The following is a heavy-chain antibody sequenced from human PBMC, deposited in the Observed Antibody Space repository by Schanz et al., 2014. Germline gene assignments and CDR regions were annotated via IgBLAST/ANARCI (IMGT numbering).Heavy chain of an antibody. CDR2: INWNGGST. CDR1: GFTFSTYY. V-gene: IGHV3-23*01. Sequence: EVHLLESGGGLVQPGGSLRLSCAASGFTFSTYYMNWVRQAPGKGLEWVSGINWNGGSTGYADSVKGRFTISRDNSKNALYLQMNSLRADDTAVYYCARDLLVSHYDFWSGNDYWGQGTLVTGSS. J-gene: IGHJ4*02. CDR3: ARDLLVSHYDFWSGNDY. D-gene: IGHD3-3*01.